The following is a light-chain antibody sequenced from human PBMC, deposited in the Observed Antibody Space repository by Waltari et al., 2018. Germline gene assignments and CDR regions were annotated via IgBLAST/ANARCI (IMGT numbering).Light chain of an antibody. CDR2: LIS. J-gene: IGKJ1*01. Sequence: IVMTQSPLSLSVTPGEPASISCRSSQSLLHSSGNTFLDWDLQKPGQSPQLLIYLISNRASGVPDRFSGSGSGTDFTLKISRVEAEDVGVYFCMQARQTPWTFGQGTKVEIK. V-gene: IGKV2-28*01. CDR3: MQARQTPWT. CDR1: QSLLHSSGNTF.